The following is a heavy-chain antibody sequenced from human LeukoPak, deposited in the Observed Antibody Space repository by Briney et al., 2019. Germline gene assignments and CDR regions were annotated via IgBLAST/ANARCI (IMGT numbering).Heavy chain of an antibody. CDR1: GGSISSGDYY. J-gene: IGHJ4*02. V-gene: IGHV4-30-4*01. CDR2: IHYSGST. D-gene: IGHD3-22*01. Sequence: PSQTLSLTCTVSGGSISSGDYYWSWIRQPPGKGLEWIGYIHYSGSTYYNPSLKSRVTISVDTSKNQFSLKLSSVTAADTAVYYCAREEDDSSGYAHWGQGTLVTVSS. CDR3: AREEDDSSGYAH.